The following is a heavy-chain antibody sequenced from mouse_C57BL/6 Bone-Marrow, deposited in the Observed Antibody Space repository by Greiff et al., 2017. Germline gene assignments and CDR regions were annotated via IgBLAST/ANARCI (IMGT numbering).Heavy chain of an antibody. D-gene: IGHD1-1*02. V-gene: IGHV1-72*01. J-gene: IGHJ1*03. CDR1: GYTFTSSW. CDR2: IDPNSGGT. Sequence: VQLQQSGAELVKPGASVKLSCKASGYTFTSSWMHWVKQRPGRGLEWIGGIDPNSGGTRYNEKFKSKATLTVDKPSSTAYMQLSSLTSEYSAVYYCASLFWYFDVWGTGTTVTVSS. CDR3: ASLFWYFDV.